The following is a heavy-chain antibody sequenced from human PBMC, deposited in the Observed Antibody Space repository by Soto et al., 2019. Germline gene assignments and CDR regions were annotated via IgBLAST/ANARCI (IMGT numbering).Heavy chain of an antibody. CDR2: INPSGGST. Sequence: QVQLVQSGAEVKKPGASVKVSCNASGYTFTSYYMYWVRQAPGQGLEWMGIINPSGGSTSYAQKFQGRVTMTRDTSTSTVYMELSSLRSEDTAVYYCAREAYCTNGVCSYWYFDLWGRGTLVTVSS. D-gene: IGHD2-8*01. J-gene: IGHJ2*01. CDR1: GYTFTSYY. CDR3: AREAYCTNGVCSYWYFDL. V-gene: IGHV1-46*01.